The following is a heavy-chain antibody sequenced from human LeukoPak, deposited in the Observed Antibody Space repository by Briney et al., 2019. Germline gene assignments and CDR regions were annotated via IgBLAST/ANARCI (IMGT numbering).Heavy chain of an antibody. D-gene: IGHD3-22*01. CDR3: ARDSGSYDY. Sequence: PGGSLRLSCAASGFTVGSNYMSWIRQPPGKGLEWIGYIYYSGSTNYNPSLKSRVTISVDTSKNQFSLKLSSVTAADTAVYYCARDSGSYDYWGQGTLVTVSS. CDR2: IYYSGST. V-gene: IGHV4-59*02. J-gene: IGHJ4*02. CDR1: GFTVGSNY.